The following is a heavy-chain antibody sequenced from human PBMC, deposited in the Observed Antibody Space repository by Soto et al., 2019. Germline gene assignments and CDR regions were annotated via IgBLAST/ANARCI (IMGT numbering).Heavy chain of an antibody. CDR1: GFTFSSYW. D-gene: IGHD5-18*01. CDR3: ARGQPAMAHYYYYGMDV. V-gene: IGHV3-7*05. Sequence: EVQLVESGGGLVQPGGSLRLSCAASGFTFSSYWMSWVRQAPGKGLEWVANIKQDGSEKYYVDSVKGRFTISRDNAKNSLYLQMNSLRAEDTAVYYYARGQPAMAHYYYYGMDVWGQGTTVTVSS. J-gene: IGHJ6*02. CDR2: IKQDGSEK.